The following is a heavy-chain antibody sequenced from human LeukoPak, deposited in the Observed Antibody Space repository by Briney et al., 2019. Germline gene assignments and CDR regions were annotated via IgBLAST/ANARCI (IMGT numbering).Heavy chain of an antibody. CDR1: GFTFSSYE. Sequence: PGGSLRLSCAASGFTFSSYEMNWVRQAPGKGLEWVAVIWYDGSNKYYADSVKGRFTISRDNSKNTLYLQMNSLRAEDTAVYYCARVMNSGYADYWGQGTLVTVSS. J-gene: IGHJ4*02. CDR3: ARVMNSGYADY. V-gene: IGHV3-33*08. CDR2: IWYDGSNK. D-gene: IGHD5-12*01.